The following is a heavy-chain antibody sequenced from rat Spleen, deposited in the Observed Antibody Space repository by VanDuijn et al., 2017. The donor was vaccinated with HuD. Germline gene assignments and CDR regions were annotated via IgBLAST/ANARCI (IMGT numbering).Heavy chain of an antibody. CDR3: TIHPRY. J-gene: IGHJ2*01. CDR1: GFSLIRYN. Sequence: VQLKESGPGLVQPSQTLSLTCTVSGFSLIRYNVHWVRLPPGKGLEWMGRMTYNGDTSYNSALISRLSISRDTSKNQVFLKMNSLQTDDTGTYYCTIHPRYWGQGVMVTVSS. CDR2: MTYNGDT. D-gene: IGHD3-1*01. V-gene: IGHV2-63*01.